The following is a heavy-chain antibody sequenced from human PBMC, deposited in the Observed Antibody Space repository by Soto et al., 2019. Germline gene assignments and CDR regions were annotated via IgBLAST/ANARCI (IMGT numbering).Heavy chain of an antibody. CDR2: IFYSGST. CDR1: GGSISSYY. CDR3: VRDSASGSYSYNWFDP. V-gene: IGHV4-59*01. D-gene: IGHD3-10*01. Sequence: AETLSLTCTVSGGSISSYYWSWIRQPPGKGLEWIGYIFYSGSTNYNPSLKSRVTMSVDTSKNQFSLKLSSVTAADTAVYYCVRDSASGSYSYNWFDPWGQGTRVTVS. J-gene: IGHJ5*02.